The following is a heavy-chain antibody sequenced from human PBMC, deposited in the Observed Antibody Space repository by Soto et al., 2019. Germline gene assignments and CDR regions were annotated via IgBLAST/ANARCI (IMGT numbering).Heavy chain of an antibody. V-gene: IGHV3-7*01. D-gene: IGHD3-9*01. CDR2: IKQDGSEK. CDR1: GFTFSSYW. Sequence: LRLSCAASGFTFSSYWMSWVRQAPGKGLEWVANIKQDGSEKYYVDSVKGRFTISRDNAKNSLYLQMNSLRAEDTAVYYCARDVYYDILTGYYTPYYYYGMDVWGQGTTVTVSS. J-gene: IGHJ6*02. CDR3: ARDVYYDILTGYYTPYYYYGMDV.